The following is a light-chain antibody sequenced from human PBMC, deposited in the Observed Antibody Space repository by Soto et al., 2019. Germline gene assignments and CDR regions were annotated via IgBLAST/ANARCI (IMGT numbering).Light chain of an antibody. CDR1: QSVTSY. CDR3: QQRSDWPLT. V-gene: IGKV3-11*01. J-gene: IGKJ5*01. CDR2: DVS. Sequence: ETVLTQSPGTLSLSPGERATLSFRASQSVTSYLAWYQQKPGQDTRLLIYDVSNRDSGIPARVSGSGSETDVTLTISSLEPEDFAVYYCQQRSDWPLTFGQGTRLEIK.